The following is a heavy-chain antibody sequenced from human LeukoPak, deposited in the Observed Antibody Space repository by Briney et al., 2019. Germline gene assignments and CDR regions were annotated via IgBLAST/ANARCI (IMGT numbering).Heavy chain of an antibody. CDR1: GDSISGTTTY. J-gene: IGHJ4*02. CDR3: ARRGITGTPVEY. Sequence: SETLSLTCTVSGDSISGTTTYWGWIRQPPGKGLEWIGNIDYRASTYNNPSLKSRVPISVDTSNNPFSLKLSSVTAADTAVYNCARRGITGTPVEYWGQGTLVTVSS. V-gene: IGHV4-39*01. D-gene: IGHD1-7*01. CDR2: IDYRAST.